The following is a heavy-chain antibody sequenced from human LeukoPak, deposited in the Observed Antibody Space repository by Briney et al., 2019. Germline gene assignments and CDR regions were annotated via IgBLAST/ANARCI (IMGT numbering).Heavy chain of an antibody. Sequence: SETLSLTCNVSGGSLSSHYWSWIRQPPGKGLEWIGYIYYSGSTNYNPSLKSRVTISVDTSKNQFSLKLSSVTAADTAVYYCARDRLPPAAGVYYYGMDVWGQGTTVTVSS. CDR3: ARDRLPPAAGVYYYGMDV. CDR2: IYYSGST. CDR1: GGSLSSHY. V-gene: IGHV4-59*11. J-gene: IGHJ6*02. D-gene: IGHD6-13*01.